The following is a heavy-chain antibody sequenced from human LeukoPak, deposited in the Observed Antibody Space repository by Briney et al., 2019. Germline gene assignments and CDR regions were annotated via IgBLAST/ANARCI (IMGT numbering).Heavy chain of an antibody. V-gene: IGHV1-69*13. Sequence: GASVKVSCKASGYTFTSYAISWVRQAPGQGLEWMGGIIPIFGTANYAQKFQGRVTITADESTSTAYMELSSLRSEDTAVYYCARDSVEAARDDAFDIWGQGTMVTVSS. CDR2: IIPIFGTA. CDR1: GYTFTSYA. CDR3: ARDSVEAARDDAFDI. J-gene: IGHJ3*02. D-gene: IGHD6-6*01.